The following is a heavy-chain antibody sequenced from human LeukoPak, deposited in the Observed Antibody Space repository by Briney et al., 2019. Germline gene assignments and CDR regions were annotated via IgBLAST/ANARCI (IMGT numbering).Heavy chain of an antibody. CDR2: INSDGSST. CDR3: ARGSFTWSGSQINS. D-gene: IGHD1-26*01. CDR1: GFTFSDYY. V-gene: IGHV3-74*01. Sequence: GGSLRLSCAASGFTFSDYYMSWIRQAPGKGLVWVSRINSDGSSTSYADSVKGRFTISRDNAKNTLYLQMNSLRAEDTAVYYCARGSFTWSGSQINSWGQGTLVTVSS. J-gene: IGHJ4*02.